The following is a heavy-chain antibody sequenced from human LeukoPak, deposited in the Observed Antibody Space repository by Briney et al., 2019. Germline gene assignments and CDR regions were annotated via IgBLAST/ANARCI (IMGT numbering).Heavy chain of an antibody. CDR3: ARGRIQLWFTLHCYYMDV. J-gene: IGHJ6*03. V-gene: IGHV4-34*01. D-gene: IGHD5-18*01. Sequence: SETLSLTCAVYGGSFSGYYWSWIRQPPGKGLEWIGEINHSGSTNYNPSLKSRVTISVDTSKNQFSLKLSSVTAADTAVYYCARGRIQLWFTLHCYYMDVWGKGTTVTVSS. CDR2: INHSGST. CDR1: GGSFSGYY.